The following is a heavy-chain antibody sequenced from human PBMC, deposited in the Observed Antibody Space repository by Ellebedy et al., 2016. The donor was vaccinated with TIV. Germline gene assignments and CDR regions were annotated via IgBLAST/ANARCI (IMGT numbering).Heavy chain of an antibody. CDR3: ARPPIVGGTVAFDY. Sequence: MPSETLSLTCTVSGDSISSSSYYWGWIRQLPGKGLEWIGSIYYSGSTYYNPSLKSRVTISVDTSKNQFSLKLSSVTAADTAAYYCARPPIVGGTVAFDYWGQGILVTVSS. CDR2: IYYSGST. D-gene: IGHD1-26*01. J-gene: IGHJ4*02. V-gene: IGHV4-39*01. CDR1: GDSISSSSYY.